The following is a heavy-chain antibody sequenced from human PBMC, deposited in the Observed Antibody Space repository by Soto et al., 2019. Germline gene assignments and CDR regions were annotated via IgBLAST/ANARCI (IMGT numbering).Heavy chain of an antibody. CDR3: VGDGSTGWHFDS. CDR2: TRQDGGQS. J-gene: IGHJ4*02. CDR1: GFTLSSYW. V-gene: IGHV3-7*01. Sequence: EVQLVESGGGLVQPGGSLRLSCEASGFTLSSYWMSWIRQAPGKGLEWVANTRQDGGQSYLVDSVQGRFTISRDNAKNSVYLQMNSLRDEDSAVYYCVGDGSTGWHFDSWGQGTLVTVSS. D-gene: IGHD6-19*01.